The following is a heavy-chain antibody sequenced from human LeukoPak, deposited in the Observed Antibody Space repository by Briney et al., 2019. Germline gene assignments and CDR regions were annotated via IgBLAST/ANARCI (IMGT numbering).Heavy chain of an antibody. CDR3: ARVPVYRGPNDY. CDR1: GGSIRDYY. Sequence: PSETLSLTCTVSGGSIRDYYWSWVRQPPGKGLEWIGYISYSGNTNYNPSLTSRVTISVDTSKNQFSVKLSSVTAADTAVYYCARVPVYRGPNDYWGQGTLVTVSS. CDR2: ISYSGNT. D-gene: IGHD1-26*01. J-gene: IGHJ4*02. V-gene: IGHV4-59*01.